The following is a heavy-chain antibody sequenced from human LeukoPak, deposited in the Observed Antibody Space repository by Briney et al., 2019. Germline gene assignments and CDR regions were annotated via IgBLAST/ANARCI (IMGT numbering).Heavy chain of an antibody. CDR2: ISWNSGSI. Sequence: GGSLRLSCAASGFTFSIHWMTWVRQAPGKGLEWVSGISWNSGSIGYADSVKGRFTISRDNAKNSLYLQMNSLRAEDTALYYCAKDAVTTGEFDYWGQGTLVTVSS. CDR1: GFTFSIHW. J-gene: IGHJ4*02. V-gene: IGHV3-9*01. D-gene: IGHD4-17*01. CDR3: AKDAVTTGEFDY.